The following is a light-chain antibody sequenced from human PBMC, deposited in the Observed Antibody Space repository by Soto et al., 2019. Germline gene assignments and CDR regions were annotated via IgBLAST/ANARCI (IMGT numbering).Light chain of an antibody. CDR2: YIS. CDR1: QSAGNF. V-gene: IGKV3D-15*01. CDR3: QQHNQWPIT. Sequence: EIVMTQSPATLSVSPGERASLSCRASQSAGNFLAWYQQKPGQAPRLLIYYISTRATGIPARSSGSGSGTEFTLTINSLQSEDSAVYYCQQHNQWPITFGQGTRLEIK. J-gene: IGKJ5*01.